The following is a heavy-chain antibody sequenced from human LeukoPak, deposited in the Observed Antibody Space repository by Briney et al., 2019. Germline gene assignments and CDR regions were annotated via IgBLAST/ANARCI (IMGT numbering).Heavy chain of an antibody. CDR2: IWYDGSKQ. D-gene: IGHD3-10*01. CDR1: GFTFSSNG. J-gene: IGHJ4*02. CDR3: ARDLWQGSGKFLDY. V-gene: IGHV3-33*01. Sequence: AGGSLRLSCVASGFTFSSNGIHWVRQAPGKGLEWVADIWYDGSKQYYADSVKGRFTISRDNSQNTVYLQMNSLRAEDTAVYYCARDLWQGSGKFLDYWGQGTLVTVSS.